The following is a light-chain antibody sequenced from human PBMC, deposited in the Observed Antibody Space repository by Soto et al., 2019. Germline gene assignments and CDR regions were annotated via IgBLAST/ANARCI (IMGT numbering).Light chain of an antibody. V-gene: IGKV2-24*01. CDR1: QSLGHSDGNTY. J-gene: IGKJ2*01. CDR2: KIS. CDR3: MQATQFPQYT. Sequence: DIVMTQTPLSSPVTLGQPASISCRSSQSLGHSDGNTYLSWLQQRPGQPPRLLIYKISNRFSGVPDRCSGSGAWSEVTLTISRGEAEDVWVYYCMQATQFPQYTFGQGTKLEIK.